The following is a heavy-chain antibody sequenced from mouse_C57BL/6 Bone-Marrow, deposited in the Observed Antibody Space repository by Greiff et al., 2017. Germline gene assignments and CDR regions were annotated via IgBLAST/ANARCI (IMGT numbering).Heavy chain of an antibody. D-gene: IGHD2-10*02. V-gene: IGHV1-50*01. J-gene: IGHJ4*01. CDR2: IDPSDSYT. Sequence: QVQLQQPGAELVKPGASVKLSCKASGYTFTSYWMQWVKQRPGQGLEWIGEIDPSDSYTNYNQKFKGKATLTVDTSSSTAYMHLSSLTSEYSAVYYCARYEYDAMDYWGQGTSVTVSS. CDR1: GYTFTSYW. CDR3: ARYEYDAMDY.